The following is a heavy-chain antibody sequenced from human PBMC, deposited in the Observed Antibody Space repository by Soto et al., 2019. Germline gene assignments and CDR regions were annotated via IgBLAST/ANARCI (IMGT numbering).Heavy chain of an antibody. CDR3: TRDPSDGPKFDP. Sequence: GASVKVSCKASGYTFTGYYRHWERQAPGQGLEWMGRVNPHSGGTNYAQKFQGRVTMTRDRSISTAYMELTSLTSDDTAVYYCTRDPSDGPKFDPWGHGTLVTYSS. V-gene: IGHV1-2*06. D-gene: IGHD4-17*01. J-gene: IGHJ5*02. CDR1: GYTFTGYY. CDR2: VNPHSGGT.